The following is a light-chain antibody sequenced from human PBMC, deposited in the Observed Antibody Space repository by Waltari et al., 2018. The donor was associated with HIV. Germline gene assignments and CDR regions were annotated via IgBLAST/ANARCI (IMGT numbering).Light chain of an antibody. CDR2: SYG. V-gene: IGLV1-44*01. J-gene: IGLJ3*02. CDR3: ATWDDSLNAWV. CDR1: SSTPGSNT. Sequence: QSVLNPSPSAPGTPGQRVIISCSGSSSTPGSNTLTCYQPFPGTAPKLLIYSYGQRPSGVPERFSGSKSATSASLAISGLRSEDEADYYCATWDDSLNAWVFGGGTKLTVL.